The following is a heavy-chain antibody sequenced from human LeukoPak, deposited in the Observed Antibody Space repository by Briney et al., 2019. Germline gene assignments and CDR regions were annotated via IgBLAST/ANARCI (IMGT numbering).Heavy chain of an antibody. CDR1: GFSLSTSGVG. CDR2: IYWNDDK. V-gene: IGHV2-5*01. J-gene: IGHJ5*02. Sequence: SGPTLVHPTQTLTLTCTFSGFSLSTSGVGVGWIRQPPGKALEWLALIYWNDDKRYNPSLKNRHTITKDTSKNQVVLTMTNMDHVDTATYYCAHRSVAIRPTVFWFDPWGKGSIVSSSS. D-gene: IGHD6-6*01. CDR3: AHRSVAIRPTVFWFDP.